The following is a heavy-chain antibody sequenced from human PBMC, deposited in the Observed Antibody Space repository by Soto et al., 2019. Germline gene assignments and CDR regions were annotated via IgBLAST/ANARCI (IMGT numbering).Heavy chain of an antibody. J-gene: IGHJ4*02. V-gene: IGHV5-10-1*01. D-gene: IGHD6-13*01. Sequence: LKISCKSSGYSFTSYWISWVRQMPGKGLEWMGRIDPSDSYTNYSPSFQGHVTISADKSISTAYLQWSSLKASDTAMYYCARLVEEIAAAATGDYWGQGTLVTVA. CDR2: IDPSDSYT. CDR1: GYSFTSYW. CDR3: ARLVEEIAAAATGDY.